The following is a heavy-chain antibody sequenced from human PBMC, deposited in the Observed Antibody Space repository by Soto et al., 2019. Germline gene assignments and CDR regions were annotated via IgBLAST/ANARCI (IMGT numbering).Heavy chain of an antibody. D-gene: IGHD3-3*01. J-gene: IGHJ6*02. V-gene: IGHV1-69*13. CDR3: ARDRFSDFWSGYVEPYYYYGMDV. CDR2: IIPIFGTA. Sequence: WASVKVSCKASGGTFSSYAISWVQQAPGQGLEWMGGIIPIFGTANYAQKFQGRVTITADESTSTAYMELSSLRSEDTAVYYCARDRFSDFWSGYVEPYYYYGMDVWGQGTTVTVSS. CDR1: GGTFSSYA.